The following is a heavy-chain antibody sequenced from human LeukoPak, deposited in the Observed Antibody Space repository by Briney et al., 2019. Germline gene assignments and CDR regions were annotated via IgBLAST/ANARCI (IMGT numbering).Heavy chain of an antibody. CDR1: GFIFDSYA. CDR2: ISSSGTYV. V-gene: IGHV3-21*01. Sequence: PGGSLRLSCAASGFIFDSYAMSWVRQAPGKGLEWVSSISSSGTYVYYADSVKGRFTISRDNAKNSLYLQMNSLRAEDTAVYYCARGYINSPLDYWGQGTLVTVSS. J-gene: IGHJ4*02. D-gene: IGHD4-11*01. CDR3: ARGYINSPLDY.